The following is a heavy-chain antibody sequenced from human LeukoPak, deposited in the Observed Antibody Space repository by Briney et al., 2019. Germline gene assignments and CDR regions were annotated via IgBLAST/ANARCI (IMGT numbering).Heavy chain of an antibody. CDR2: INHSGST. CDR3: AREEGTTMIRGAYYYYGLDV. V-gene: IGHV4-34*01. D-gene: IGHD3-10*01. Sequence: PSETLSLTCAVYGGSFSGYYWSWIRQPPGKGLEWIGEINHSGSTDYNPSLKSRVTISVDTSKNQFSLKLSSVTAADTAVYYCAREEGTTMIRGAYYYYGLDVWGQGTTVTVSS. J-gene: IGHJ6*02. CDR1: GGSFSGYY.